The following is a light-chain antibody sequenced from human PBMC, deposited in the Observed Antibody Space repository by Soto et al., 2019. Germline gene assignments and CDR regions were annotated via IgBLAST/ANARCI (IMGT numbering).Light chain of an antibody. CDR2: EVS. J-gene: IGLJ1*01. CDR3: CSNAGSRTV. Sequence: QSALTQPASVSGSPGQSITISCPGTSSDVGSYNLVSWYKQHPGKAPKLMICEVSKRPSGVSNRFSGSKSGNTASLTISGLQAEDEADYYCCSNAGSRTVFGTGTKVTV. V-gene: IGLV2-23*02. CDR1: SSDVGSYNL.